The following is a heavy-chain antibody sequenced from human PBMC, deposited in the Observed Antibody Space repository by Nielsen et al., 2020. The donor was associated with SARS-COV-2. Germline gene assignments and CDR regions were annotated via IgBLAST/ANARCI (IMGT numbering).Heavy chain of an antibody. J-gene: IGHJ4*02. CDR3: ARAGFLEWNPFDY. CDR2: INPSGGST. V-gene: IGHV1-46*01. CDR1: GYTFTSYY. Sequence: SVQVSCKASGYTFTSYYMHWVRQAPGQGLEWMGIINPSGGSTSYAQKFQGRVTMTRDTSTSTVYMELSSLRSENTAVYYCARAGFLEWNPFDYWGQGTLVTVSS. D-gene: IGHD3-3*01.